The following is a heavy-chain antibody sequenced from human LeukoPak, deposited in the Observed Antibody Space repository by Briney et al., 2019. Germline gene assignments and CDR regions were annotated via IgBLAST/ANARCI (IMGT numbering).Heavy chain of an antibody. CDR2: IYTSGST. D-gene: IGHD3-22*01. CDR3: ARTTMIEGLNWFDP. J-gene: IGHJ5*02. V-gene: IGHV4-4*07. Sequence: SETLSLTCNVSGGSISSYYWSWIRQPAGKGLEWIGRIYTSGSTNYNPSLKSRVTMSVDTSKNQFSLKLSSVTAADTAVYYCARTTMIEGLNWFDPWGQGTLVTVSS. CDR1: GGSISSYY.